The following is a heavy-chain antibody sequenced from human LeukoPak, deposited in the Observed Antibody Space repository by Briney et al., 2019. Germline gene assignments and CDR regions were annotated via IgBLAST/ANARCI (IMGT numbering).Heavy chain of an antibody. CDR1: GFTFSNYA. D-gene: IGHD3-3*01. J-gene: IGHJ4*02. CDR2: VSYDGTYI. CDR3: ARDWSCDY. Sequence: GGSLRLSCAASGFTFSNYAMSWVRQAPGKGLEWVAVVSYDGTYINYGDSVRGRFTISRDTSRNTLFLEMNSLRPEDTAVYYCARDWSCDYWGQGTLVTVSS. V-gene: IGHV3-30*04.